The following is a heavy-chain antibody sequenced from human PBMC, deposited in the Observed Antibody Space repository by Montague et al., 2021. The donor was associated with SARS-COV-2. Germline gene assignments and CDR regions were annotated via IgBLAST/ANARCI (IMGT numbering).Heavy chain of an antibody. Sequence: SETLSLTCTVSGGSISSSSYFWGWIRQPPGKGLEWIGSIYYSGSTNYNPSLKSRVTISVDTSKNQFSLKLSSVTAADTAVYYCARDGSGSYYNVHQNWFDPWGQGTLVTVSS. CDR2: IYYSGST. CDR3: ARDGSGSYYNVHQNWFDP. D-gene: IGHD3-10*01. CDR1: GGSISSSSYF. J-gene: IGHJ5*02. V-gene: IGHV4-39*07.